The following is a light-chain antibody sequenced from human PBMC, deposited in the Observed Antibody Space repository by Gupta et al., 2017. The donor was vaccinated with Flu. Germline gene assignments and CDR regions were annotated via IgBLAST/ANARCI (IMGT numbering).Light chain of an antibody. J-gene: IGKJ1*01. Sequence: EIVLTQSPGTLSLSPRERATLSGRASQSVSSSYLAWYQQKPGQAPRLLIYGASSRATGIPDRFSGSGSGTDFTLTISRLEPEDFAVYYCQQYGSSPRTFGQGTKVEIK. CDR1: QSVSSSY. CDR2: GAS. V-gene: IGKV3-20*01. CDR3: QQYGSSPRT.